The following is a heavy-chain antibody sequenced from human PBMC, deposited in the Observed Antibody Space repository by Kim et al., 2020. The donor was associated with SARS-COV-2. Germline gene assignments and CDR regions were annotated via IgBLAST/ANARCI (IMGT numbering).Heavy chain of an antibody. CDR3: ARADVVVAATAFDY. J-gene: IGHJ4*02. Sequence: TPSLKSRVTISVDTARNQFSLKLSSVTAADTAVYYCARADVVVAATAFDYWGQGTLVTVSS. V-gene: IGHV4-59*01. D-gene: IGHD2-15*01.